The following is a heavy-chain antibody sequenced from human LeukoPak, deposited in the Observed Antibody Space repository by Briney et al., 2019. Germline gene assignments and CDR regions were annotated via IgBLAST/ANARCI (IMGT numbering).Heavy chain of an antibody. V-gene: IGHV4-59*01. Sequence: SETLSLTCTVSGGSISSYYWSWIRQPPGKGLEWIGYIYDTGSTNYNPSLKSRVTISVDTSKNQFSLKLSSVTAADTAVYYCARGMASYDFWSGYPQLYGMDVWGQGTTVTVSS. CDR3: ARGMASYDFWSGYPQLYGMDV. CDR2: IYDTGST. CDR1: GGSISSYY. D-gene: IGHD3-3*01. J-gene: IGHJ6*02.